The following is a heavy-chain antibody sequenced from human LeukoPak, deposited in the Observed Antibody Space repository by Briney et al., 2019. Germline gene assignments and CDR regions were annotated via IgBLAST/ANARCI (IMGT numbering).Heavy chain of an antibody. D-gene: IGHD2-8*01. V-gene: IGHV4-34*01. CDR2: INHSGST. J-gene: IGHJ4*02. CDR3: ARGFNGGYNYFDY. CDR1: GGSFSGYY. Sequence: SETPSLTCAVYGGSFSGYYWSWIRQPPGKGLEWIGEINHSGSTNYNPSLKSRVTISVDTSKNQFSLKLSSVTAADTAVYYCARGFNGGYNYFDYWGQGTLVTVSS.